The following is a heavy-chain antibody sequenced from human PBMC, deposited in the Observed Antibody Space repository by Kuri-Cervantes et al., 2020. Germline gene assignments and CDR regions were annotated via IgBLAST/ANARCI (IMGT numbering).Heavy chain of an antibody. CDR1: GYSFTTYW. J-gene: IGHJ4*02. CDR2: IYPGDSDT. Sequence: GESLKISCKGSGYSFTTYWIGWVRQMPGKGLEWMGIIYPGDSDTRYSPSFQGQVTISADKSISTAYLQWGSLKASDTAMYYCARQGCSSTSCYAFDYWGQGTLVTVSS. CDR3: ARQGCSSTSCYAFDY. D-gene: IGHD2-2*01. V-gene: IGHV5-51*01.